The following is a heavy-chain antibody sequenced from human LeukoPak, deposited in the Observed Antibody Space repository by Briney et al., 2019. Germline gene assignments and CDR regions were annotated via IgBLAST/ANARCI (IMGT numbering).Heavy chain of an antibody. J-gene: IGHJ4*02. CDR3: AREGGPYRPLDY. CDR2: VHLSGRT. Sequence: SGTLSLTCGVSGGSISSTNWWTWVRQPPGEGLEWIGEVHLSGRTNYNPSLDSRVTMSVDMSENHISLKLTSVTAADTAVYYCAREGGPYRPLDYSGQGTLVTVSS. V-gene: IGHV4-4*02. CDR1: GGSISSTNW.